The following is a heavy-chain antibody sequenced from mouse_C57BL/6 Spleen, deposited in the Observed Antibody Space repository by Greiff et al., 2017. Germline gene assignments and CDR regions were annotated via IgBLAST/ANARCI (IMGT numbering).Heavy chain of an antibody. CDR1: GFTFSSYA. D-gene: IGHD2-4*01. Sequence: EVMLVESGGGLVKPGGSLKLSCAASGFTFSSYAMSWVRQTPEKRLEWVATISDGGSYTYYPDNVKGRFTISRDNDKNNLYLQMSHLKSEDTAMYYCARDRGLRRAMDYWGQGTSVTVSS. J-gene: IGHJ4*01. CDR3: ARDRGLRRAMDY. CDR2: ISDGGSYT. V-gene: IGHV5-4*01.